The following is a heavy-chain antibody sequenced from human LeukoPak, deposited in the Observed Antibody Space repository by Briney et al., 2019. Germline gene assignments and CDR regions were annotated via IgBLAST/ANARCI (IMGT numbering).Heavy chain of an antibody. Sequence: SETLSLTCTVSGGSISSYYWSWIRQPPGKGLEWIGYIYYSGSTNYNPSLKSRVTISVDTSKNQFSLKLSSVTAADTAVYYCARARGGGVVIRGHYYYYYMDVWGKGTTVTVSS. J-gene: IGHJ6*03. CDR1: GGSISSYY. D-gene: IGHD3-3*01. CDR3: ARARGGGVVIRGHYYYYYMDV. CDR2: IYYSGST. V-gene: IGHV4-59*01.